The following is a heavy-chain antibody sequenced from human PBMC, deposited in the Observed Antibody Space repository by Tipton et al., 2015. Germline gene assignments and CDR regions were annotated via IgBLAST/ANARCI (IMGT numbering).Heavy chain of an antibody. CDR2: IYYSGST. CDR1: GGSVSSGSYY. D-gene: IGHD5-18*01. CDR3: ARFMGYSYGPDNWFDP. V-gene: IGHV4-61*01. J-gene: IGHJ5*02. Sequence: TLSLTCTVSGGSVSSGSYYWSWIRQPPGKGLEWIGYIYYSGSTNYNPSLKSRVTISVDTSKSRFSLKLSSVTAADTAVYYCARFMGYSYGPDNWFDPWGQGTLVTVSS.